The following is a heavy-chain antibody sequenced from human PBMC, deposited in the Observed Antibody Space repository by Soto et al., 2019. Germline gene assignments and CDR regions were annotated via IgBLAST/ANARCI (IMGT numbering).Heavy chain of an antibody. V-gene: IGHV3-30*03. CDR1: GFTFSSYG. CDR3: AREDSVYYGMDV. J-gene: IGHJ6*02. CDR2: ISYDGSNK. Sequence: PGGSLRLSCAASGFTFSSYGMHWVRQAPGKGLEWVAVISYDGSNKYYADSVKGRFTISRDNSKNTLYLQMNSLRAEDTAVYYCAREDSVYYGMDVWGQGTTVTVSS. D-gene: IGHD4-4*01.